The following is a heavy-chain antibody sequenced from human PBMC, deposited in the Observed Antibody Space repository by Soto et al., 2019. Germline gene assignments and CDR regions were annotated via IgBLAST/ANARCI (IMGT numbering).Heavy chain of an antibody. CDR1: GFTVSSNY. D-gene: IGHD3-3*01. CDR2: IYSGGST. J-gene: IGHJ4*02. Sequence: SLRLSCAASGFTVSSNYMSWVRQAPGKGLEWVSVIYSGGSTYYADSVKGRFTISRDNSKNTLYLQMNSLRAEDTAVYYCARDRPRYDFWSGYHDYWGQGTRVTVSS. CDR3: ARDRPRYDFWSGYHDY. V-gene: IGHV3-66*01.